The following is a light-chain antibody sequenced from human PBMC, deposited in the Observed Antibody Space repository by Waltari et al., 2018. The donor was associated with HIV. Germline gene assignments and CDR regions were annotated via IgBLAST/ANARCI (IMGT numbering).Light chain of an antibody. CDR3: TACDASLGAWM. Sequence: QSVLTQPPSASGTPGQRIIISCSGSTSNIGTNNVNWYQQLPGTTPRLLNHSNIPRPARVPDRVSESRAGTSSSRAISGLQSEDWVDYYCTACDASLGAWMFGGGTKLTVL. CDR2: SNI. CDR1: TSNIGTNN. J-gene: IGLJ3*02. V-gene: IGLV1-44*01.